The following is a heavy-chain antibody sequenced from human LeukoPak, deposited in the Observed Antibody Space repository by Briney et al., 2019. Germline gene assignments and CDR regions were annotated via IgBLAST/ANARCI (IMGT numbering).Heavy chain of an antibody. CDR1: GFTFSSYW. J-gene: IGHJ6*03. CDR3: ARVGAAGYYHYYMDV. D-gene: IGHD6-13*01. Sequence: GGSLRLSCAASGFTFSSYWMHWVRQAPGKGLEWVAVISYDGGNKYYADSVKGRFTISRDNSKNTLYLQMNSLRAEDTAVYYCARVGAAGYYHYYMDVWGKGTTVTVYS. V-gene: IGHV3-30-3*01. CDR2: ISYDGGNK.